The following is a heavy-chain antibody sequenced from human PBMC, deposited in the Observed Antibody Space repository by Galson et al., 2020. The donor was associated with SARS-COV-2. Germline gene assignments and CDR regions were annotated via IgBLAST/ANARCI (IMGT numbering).Heavy chain of an antibody. CDR1: GFTFSDYF. CDR2: ISSSGSYT. V-gene: IGHV3-11*03. Sequence: GESLKISCAASGFTFSDYFMSWIRQAPGKGLEWISYISSSGSYTNYADSVKGRFSISRDNAKKSQFLQMNSLRAEDTAGYYCARSGRDCSGGICYGAEYFQHWGQGTLVIVSS. D-gene: IGHD2-15*01. J-gene: IGHJ1*01. CDR3: ARSGRDCSGGICYGAEYFQH.